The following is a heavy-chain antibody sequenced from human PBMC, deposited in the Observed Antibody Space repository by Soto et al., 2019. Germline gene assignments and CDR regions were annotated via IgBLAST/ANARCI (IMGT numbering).Heavy chain of an antibody. J-gene: IGHJ6*02. V-gene: IGHV3-48*02. Sequence: GGSLRLSCAASGFTFSSYSMNWVRQAPGKGLEWVSYISSSSTIYYADSVKGRFTISRDNAKNSLYLQMNSLRDEDTAVYYCASHPLFTYYYGMDVWGQGTTVTVSS. CDR3: ASHPLFTYYYGMDV. D-gene: IGHD3-10*01. CDR2: ISSSSTI. CDR1: GFTFSSYS.